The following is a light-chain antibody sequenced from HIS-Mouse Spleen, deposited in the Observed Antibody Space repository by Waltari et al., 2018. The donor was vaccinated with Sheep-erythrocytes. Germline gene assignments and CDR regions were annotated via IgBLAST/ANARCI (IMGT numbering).Light chain of an antibody. J-gene: IGLJ1*01. V-gene: IGLV2-11*01. CDR3: CSYAGSYNHV. Sequence: QSALTQPRSVSGSPGQSVHIPCTGTSSDVGGYNYVSWYQPHPGKAPKLMIYDVSKRPSGVPDRFSGSKSGNTASLTISGLQAEDEADYYCCSYAGSYNHVFATGTKVTVL. CDR2: DVS. CDR1: SSDVGGYNY.